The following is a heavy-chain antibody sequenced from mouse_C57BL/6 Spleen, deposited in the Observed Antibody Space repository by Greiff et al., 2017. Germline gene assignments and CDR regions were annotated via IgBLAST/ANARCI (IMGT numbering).Heavy chain of an antibody. CDR1: GFTFSDYY. CDR3: ARQDGYYWYFDV. V-gene: IGHV5-12*01. Sequence: DVHLVESGGGLVQPGGSLKLSCAASGFTFSDYYMYWVRQTPEKRLEWVAYISNGGGSTYYPDTVKGRFTISRDNAKNTLYLQMSRLKSEDTAMYYCARQDGYYWYFDVWGTGTTVTVSS. J-gene: IGHJ1*03. CDR2: ISNGGGST. D-gene: IGHD2-3*01.